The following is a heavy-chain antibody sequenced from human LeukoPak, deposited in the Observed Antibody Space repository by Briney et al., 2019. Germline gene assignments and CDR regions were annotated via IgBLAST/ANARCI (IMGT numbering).Heavy chain of an antibody. CDR2: ISWNSGSI. V-gene: IGHV3-9*01. D-gene: IGHD6-19*01. J-gene: IGHJ4*02. CDR1: GFTFSNAW. CDR3: AKGMYSSGWYYFDY. Sequence: GGSLRLSCAASGFTFSNAWMSWVRQAPGKGLEWVSGISWNSGSIGYADSVKGRFTISRDNAKNSLYLQMNSLRAEDTALYYCAKGMYSSGWYYFDYWGQGTLVTVSS.